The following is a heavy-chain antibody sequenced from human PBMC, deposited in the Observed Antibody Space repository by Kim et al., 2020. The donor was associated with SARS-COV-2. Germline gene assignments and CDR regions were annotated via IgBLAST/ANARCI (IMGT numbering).Heavy chain of an antibody. CDR3: VRAYSGFDFFWFDP. D-gene: IGHD5-12*01. V-gene: IGHV7-4-1*01. J-gene: IGHJ5*02. CDR1: GYTFTNYA. CDR2: INANTGNP. Sequence: ASVKVSCKASGYTFTNYAINWVRQVPGQGLEWMGWINANTGNPTYAQGFTGRFVFSLDTSVSTAYLQIRSLKAEDTAVYYCVRAYSGFDFFWFDPWGQGTLVTVSS.